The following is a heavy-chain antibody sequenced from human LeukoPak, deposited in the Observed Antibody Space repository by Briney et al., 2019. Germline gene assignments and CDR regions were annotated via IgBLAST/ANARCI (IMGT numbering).Heavy chain of an antibody. CDR2: INSDGSST. V-gene: IGHV3-74*01. CDR3: ARGRRSGYQLDY. J-gene: IGHJ4*02. CDR1: GFTFSSDW. D-gene: IGHD3-3*01. Sequence: GGSLRLSCAASGFTFSSDWMHWVRQAPGKGLVWVSRINSDGSSTSYADSVKGRFTISRDNAKNTLYLQMNSLRAEDTAVYYCARGRRSGYQLDYWGQGTLVTVSS.